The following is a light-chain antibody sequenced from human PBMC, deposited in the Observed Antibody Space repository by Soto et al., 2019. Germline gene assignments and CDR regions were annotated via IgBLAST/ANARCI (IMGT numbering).Light chain of an antibody. CDR2: QDN. CDR3: QAWDSSSYVV. CDR1: KLGDKY. Sequence: SYELTQPPSVSVSPGQTASITCSGDKLGDKYASWHQQKPGQSPVMVMYQDNKRPSGIPERFSGSNSGNTATLTISGTQAMDEADYYCQAWDSSSYVVFGGGTKLTVL. J-gene: IGLJ2*01. V-gene: IGLV3-1*01.